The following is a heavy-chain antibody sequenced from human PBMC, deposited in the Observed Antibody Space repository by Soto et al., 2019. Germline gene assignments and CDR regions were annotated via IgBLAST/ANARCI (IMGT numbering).Heavy chain of an antibody. J-gene: IGHJ4*02. V-gene: IGHV1-18*01. CDR3: ARDAAIGMNDY. CDR2: ISAYNGNT. Sequence: QVQLVQSGAEVKRPGGSVKVSGKASGYTFTSYGISWVRQAPGKGLEWMGWISAYNGNTKYAQKLQGRVTMNTDTSTSTAYMELRSLRSDDTAVYYCARDAAIGMNDYWGQGTLVTVSS. D-gene: IGHD1-20*01. CDR1: GYTFTSYG.